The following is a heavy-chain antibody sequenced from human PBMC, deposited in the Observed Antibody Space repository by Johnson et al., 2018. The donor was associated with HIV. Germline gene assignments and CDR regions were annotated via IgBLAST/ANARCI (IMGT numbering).Heavy chain of an antibody. CDR1: GFTFSSYA. V-gene: IGHV3-30-3*01. CDR3: ARRGDSSAGGAFDS. CDR2: ISYDGSNK. D-gene: IGHD6-25*01. Sequence: QVQLVESGGGVVQPGRSLRLSCAASGFTFSSYAMHWVRQAPGKGLECVAVISYDGSNKYYADSVKGRFTISRDKSKNSLYLQMNCRRAEDTAVYYCARRGDSSAGGAFDSWGQGTMVTVS. J-gene: IGHJ3*02.